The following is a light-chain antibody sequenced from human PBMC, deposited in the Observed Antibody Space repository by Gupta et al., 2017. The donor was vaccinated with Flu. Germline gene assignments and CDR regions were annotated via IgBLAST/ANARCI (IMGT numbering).Light chain of an antibody. CDR1: QSVSSY. V-gene: IGKV3-11*01. CDR3: QQRSNWPPGYT. J-gene: IGKJ2*01. CDR2: DAS. Sequence: TLSLSAGERATLSCRASQSVSSYLAWYKQKQCQAPRLLIYDASNRATGIPARFSGSGSGTDFTLTISSLEPEDFAVYYCQQRSNWPPGYTFGQGTKLEIK.